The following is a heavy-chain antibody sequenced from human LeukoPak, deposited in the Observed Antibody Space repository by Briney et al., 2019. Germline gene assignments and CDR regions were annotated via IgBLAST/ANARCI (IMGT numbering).Heavy chain of an antibody. V-gene: IGHV1-2*06. CDR1: GGTFSSYA. Sequence: ASVKVSCKASGGTFSSYAISWVRQAPGQGLEWMGRINPNSGGTNYAQKFQGRVTMTRDTSISTAYMELSRLRSDDTAVYYCARGTLGGWLQLNYWGQGTLVTVSS. D-gene: IGHD5-24*01. J-gene: IGHJ4*02. CDR3: ARGTLGGWLQLNY. CDR2: INPNSGGT.